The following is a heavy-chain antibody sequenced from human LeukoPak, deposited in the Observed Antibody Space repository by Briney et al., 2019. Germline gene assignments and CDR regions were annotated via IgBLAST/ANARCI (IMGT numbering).Heavy chain of an antibody. CDR1: GYSIRSGYY. CDR3: AGGGRFDAFDI. D-gene: IGHD3-3*01. V-gene: IGHV4-38-2*01. CDR2: IYESGST. Sequence: SETLSLTCAVSGYSIRSGYYWGWIRQPPGKGLEWIGNIYESGSTYYNPSLKSPVTISVDTSKSQFSLKLSSVTAADTAVYYCAGGGRFDAFDIWGQGTMVSVSS. J-gene: IGHJ3*02.